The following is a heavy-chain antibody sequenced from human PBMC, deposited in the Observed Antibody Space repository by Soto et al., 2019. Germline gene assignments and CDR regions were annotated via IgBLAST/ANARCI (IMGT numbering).Heavy chain of an antibody. CDR3: ARHRGPAPVY. Sequence: SETLSLTCTVSGGSISGYYWTWIRQPPGKGLEWVGSLFYGGTTDFNPSLKSRLTMSLDTSKNHFSLKLRSVTAADTAVYYCARHRGPAPVYWGQGTLVTVSS. CDR2: LFYGGTT. J-gene: IGHJ4*02. V-gene: IGHV4-39*01. D-gene: IGHD3-10*01. CDR1: GGSISGYY.